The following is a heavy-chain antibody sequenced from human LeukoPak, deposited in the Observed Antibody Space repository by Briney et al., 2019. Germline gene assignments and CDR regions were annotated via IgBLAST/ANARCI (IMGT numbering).Heavy chain of an antibody. V-gene: IGHV1-18*01. CDR2: ISAYNGNT. CDR3: ATDLLVVVPALLTKAS. Sequence: GASVKVSCKASGYTFTSYGISWVRQAPGQGLEWMGWISAYNGNTNYAQKLQGRVTMTTDTSTSTAYMELRSLRSDDTAVYYCATDLLVVVPALLTKASWGQGTLVTVSS. CDR1: GYTFTSYG. J-gene: IGHJ4*02. D-gene: IGHD2-2*01.